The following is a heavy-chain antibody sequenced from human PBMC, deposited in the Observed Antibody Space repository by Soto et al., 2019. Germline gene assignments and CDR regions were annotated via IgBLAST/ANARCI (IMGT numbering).Heavy chain of an antibody. CDR2: IYQTGNA. J-gene: IGHJ5*02. CDR1: GDSISNSRFY. Sequence: SETLSLTCSVSGDSISNSRFYWAWIRRPPGEGLEWIGSIYQTGNAYYNPSLKSRVTIFVDTSKNQFSLKLTSVTAADTALYYCARDYFDSSDYTTNWFDPWGQGALVTVSS. CDR3: ARDYFDSSDYTTNWFDP. D-gene: IGHD3-22*01. V-gene: IGHV4-39*01.